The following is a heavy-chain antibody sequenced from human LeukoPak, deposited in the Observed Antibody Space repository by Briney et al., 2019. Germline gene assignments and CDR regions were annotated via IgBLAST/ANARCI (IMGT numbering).Heavy chain of an antibody. D-gene: IGHD2-2*01. CDR1: GFTFSSYA. J-gene: IGHJ4*02. V-gene: IGHV3-64*01. Sequence: PGGSLRLSCAASGFTFSSYAMHWVRQAPGKGLEYVSAISSNGGSTYYANSAKGRFTISRDNSKNTLYLQMGSLRAEDMAVYYCARDSDPAAHNSQFDYWGQGTLVTVSS. CDR3: ARDSDPAAHNSQFDY. CDR2: ISSNGGST.